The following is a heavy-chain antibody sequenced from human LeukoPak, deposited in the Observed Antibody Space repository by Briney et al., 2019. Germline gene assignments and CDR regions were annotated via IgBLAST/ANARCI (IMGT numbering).Heavy chain of an antibody. CDR2: IYHSGST. CDR3: ARVRDDSSSDYYRFGNYPFDS. Sequence: SETLSLTCAVSGGSISSGAYSWTWIRQPPGKDLEWIGYIYHSGSTYYNPSLKSRVTISVDRSKNQFSLKVRSVTAADTAVYHCARVRDDSSSDYYRFGNYPFDSWGQGILVTVSS. D-gene: IGHD3-22*01. CDR1: GGSISSGAYS. V-gene: IGHV4-30-2*01. J-gene: IGHJ4*02.